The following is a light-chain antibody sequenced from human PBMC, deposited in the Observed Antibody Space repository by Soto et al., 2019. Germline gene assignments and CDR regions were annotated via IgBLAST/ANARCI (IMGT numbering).Light chain of an antibody. Sequence: QSVLTQPASVSGSPGQSITISCTGTSSDVGGYNYVSWYQQHPGKAPKLTIYEVSNRPSGVSNRFACAKSGNTASLTIAWLQAEDEADYHCSSYTSSSTYVFGPGTKVTVL. CDR1: SSDVGGYNY. V-gene: IGLV2-14*03. CDR2: EVS. J-gene: IGLJ1*01. CDR3: SSYTSSSTYV.